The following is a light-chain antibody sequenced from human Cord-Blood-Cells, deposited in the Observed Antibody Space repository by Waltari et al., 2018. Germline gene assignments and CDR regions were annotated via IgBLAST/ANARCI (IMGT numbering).Light chain of an antibody. Sequence: QSVLTQPPSASGTPGQRVTTPCSGSSSNIGSNTVNWYQQLPGTAPKLLIYSNNQRPSGVPDRFSGSKSGTSASLAISGLQSEDEADYYCAAWDDSLNGLYVFGTGTKVTVL. J-gene: IGLJ1*01. CDR1: SSNIGSNT. V-gene: IGLV1-44*01. CDR2: SNN. CDR3: AAWDDSLNGLYV.